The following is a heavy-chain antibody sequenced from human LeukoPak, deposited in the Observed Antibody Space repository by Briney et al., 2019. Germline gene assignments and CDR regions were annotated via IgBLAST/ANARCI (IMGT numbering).Heavy chain of an antibody. CDR2: ISGSGGST. Sequence: PSETLSLTCAVYGGSFSGYYWSWVRQAPGKGLEWVSAISGSGGSTYYADSVKGRFTISRDNSKNTLYLQMNSLRAEDTAVYYCAKGLIYPSRDWGQGTLVTVSS. D-gene: IGHD3-16*01. J-gene: IGHJ4*02. V-gene: IGHV3-23*01. CDR3: AKGLIYPSRD. CDR1: GGSFSGYY.